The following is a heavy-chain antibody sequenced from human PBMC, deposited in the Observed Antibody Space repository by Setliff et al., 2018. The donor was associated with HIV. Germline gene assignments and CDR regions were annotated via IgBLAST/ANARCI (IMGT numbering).Heavy chain of an antibody. CDR2: IDYSGST. D-gene: IGHD3-3*01. V-gene: IGHV4-59*01. CDR1: GDSISRYY. J-gene: IGHJ5*02. Sequence: PSETLSLTCSVPGDSISRYYWSWIRQPPGKGLEWIGYIDYSGSTSYNPSLKSRVTISKDTSKKQISLRLRFVTAADTAVYYCARGNTISEVVTTNWLDPWGQGTLVTVSS. CDR3: ARGNTISEVVTTNWLDP.